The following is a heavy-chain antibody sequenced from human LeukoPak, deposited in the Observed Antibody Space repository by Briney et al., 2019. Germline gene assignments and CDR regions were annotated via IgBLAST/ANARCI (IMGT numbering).Heavy chain of an antibody. V-gene: IGHV1-18*01. D-gene: IGHD1-26*01. J-gene: IGHJ4*02. CDR3: ARDLDQYSGRFGGFGHDF. CDR2: ISAYNGNT. CDR1: GYTFTSYG. Sequence: ASVKVSCKASGYTFTSYGISWVRQAPGQGLEWMGWISAYNGNTNYAQKLQGRVTMTTDTSTSTAYMELRSLRSDDTAVYYCARDLDQYSGRFGGFGHDFWGQGTLVTVSS.